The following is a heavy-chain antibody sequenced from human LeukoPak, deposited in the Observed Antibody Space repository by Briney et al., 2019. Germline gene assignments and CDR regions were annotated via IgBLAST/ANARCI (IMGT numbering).Heavy chain of an antibody. J-gene: IGHJ4*02. Sequence: SETLSLTCTVSSGSIRNSNYYWGWIRQPPGKGLEWIGSIFYDGSSDYNPSLKSRATISVDTSKNKFSLKVKSVTAADTAVYFCARYYGSARDADYWGQGTLVTVSS. CDR1: SGSIRNSNYY. CDR2: IFYDGSS. CDR3: ARYYGSARDADY. V-gene: IGHV4-39*01. D-gene: IGHD3-10*01.